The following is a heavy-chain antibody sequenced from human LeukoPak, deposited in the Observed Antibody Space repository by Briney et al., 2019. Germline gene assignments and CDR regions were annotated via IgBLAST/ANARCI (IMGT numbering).Heavy chain of an antibody. D-gene: IGHD3-9*01. J-gene: IGHJ4*02. CDR1: GGSISSSSYY. CDR2: IYYSGST. V-gene: IGHV4-39*01. Sequence: SETLSLTCTVSGGSISSSSYYWGWIRQPPGKGLEWIGSIYYSGSTYYNPSLKSRVTISVDTSKNQFSLKLSSVTAADTALYYCARHEFAALGILTGPFDYWGQGTLVTVSS. CDR3: ARHEFAALGILTGPFDY.